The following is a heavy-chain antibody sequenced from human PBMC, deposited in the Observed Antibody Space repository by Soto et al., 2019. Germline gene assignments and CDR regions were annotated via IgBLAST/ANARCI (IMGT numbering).Heavy chain of an antibody. J-gene: IGHJ6*02. CDR2: ISSSSSYI. CDR1: GFTFSTYS. Sequence: AGSLRLSCAASGFTFSTYSMNWVRPAPEKGLEWVSSISSSSSYIYYADSVKGRFTISRDNARNSLYLQMNSLRAEDTAVYYCARYDSSGYYWPYYYYGMDVWGQGTTVTVSS. CDR3: ARYDSSGYYWPYYYYGMDV. V-gene: IGHV3-21*01. D-gene: IGHD3-22*01.